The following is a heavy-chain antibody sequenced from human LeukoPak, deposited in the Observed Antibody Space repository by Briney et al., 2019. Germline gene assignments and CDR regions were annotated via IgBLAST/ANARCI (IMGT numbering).Heavy chain of an antibody. D-gene: IGHD6-13*01. Sequence: SVKVSCKASGGTFSSYAISWVRQAPGQGLEWMGRIIPILGIANYAQKFQGRVTITADKSTSTAYMELSSLRSEDTAVYYCASLLRTSSSWYFDYWGQGTLVTVSS. CDR2: IIPILGIA. CDR1: GGTFSSYA. CDR3: ASLLRTSSSWYFDY. V-gene: IGHV1-69*04. J-gene: IGHJ4*02.